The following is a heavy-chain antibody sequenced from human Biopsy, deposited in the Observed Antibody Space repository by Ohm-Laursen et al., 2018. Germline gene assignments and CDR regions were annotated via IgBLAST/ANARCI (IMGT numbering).Heavy chain of an antibody. D-gene: IGHD6-19*01. Sequence: SETLSLTCTVSGDSLTSGPENWSWIRQSPGQGLEYIGFIYSGGNTNYNPSLKNRVTMSVDTSKNQFYLKLYSVTAADTAVYYCARGRLTSGRPYFDNWGQGALVIVSP. CDR3: ARGRLTSGRPYFDN. J-gene: IGHJ4*02. V-gene: IGHV4-61*01. CDR1: GDSLTSGPEN. CDR2: IYSGGNT.